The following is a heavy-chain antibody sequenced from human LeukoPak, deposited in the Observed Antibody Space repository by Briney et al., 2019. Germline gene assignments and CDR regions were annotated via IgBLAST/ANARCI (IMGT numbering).Heavy chain of an antibody. CDR2: INHRGST. J-gene: IGHJ4*02. D-gene: IGHD2-8*02. V-gene: IGHV4-34*01. CDR3: ARGGWWRFDY. CDR1: VESFTGYY. Sequence: SETLCLTSAVYVESFTGYYWSCSRHPPGKGLEWIGEINHRGSTNYNTSPQSRVTIPVDTSKYQFSLKLTSVTAADTAVYYCARGGWWRFDYWGQGPLVIVSS.